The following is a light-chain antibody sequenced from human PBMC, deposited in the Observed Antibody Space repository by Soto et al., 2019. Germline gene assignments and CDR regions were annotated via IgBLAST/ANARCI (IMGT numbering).Light chain of an antibody. CDR1: SSDIVGHNY. Sequence: QSALTQPASVSGSPGQSITISCTGTSSDIVGHNYVSWYQQHPGKAPKLMIYEVNNRPSGVSSRFSGSKSGNTASLTISGLQAEDEADYYCSSYTNNQRLFGGGTKLTVL. CDR3: SSYTNNQRL. J-gene: IGLJ3*02. V-gene: IGLV2-14*01. CDR2: EVN.